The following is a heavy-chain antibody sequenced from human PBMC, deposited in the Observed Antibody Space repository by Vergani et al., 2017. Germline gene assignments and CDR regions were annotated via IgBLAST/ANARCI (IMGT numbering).Heavy chain of an antibody. Sequence: EVQLVESGGGLVQPGGSLTLSCAASGFTVSSNYMSWVRQAPGKGLEWVSVIYSGGSTYYADSVKGRFTISRDNSKNTLYLQMNSVRAEDTAMYYCAREGWQLLRAFDIWGQGTMVTVSS. CDR3: AREGWQLLRAFDI. CDR2: IYSGGST. CDR1: GFTVSSNY. V-gene: IGHV3-53*01. D-gene: IGHD2-15*01. J-gene: IGHJ3*02.